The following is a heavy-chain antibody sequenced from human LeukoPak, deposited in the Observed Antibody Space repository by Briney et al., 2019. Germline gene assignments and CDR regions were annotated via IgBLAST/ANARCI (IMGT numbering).Heavy chain of an antibody. CDR2: IIPIFGTA. CDR1: GGTFSSYA. V-gene: IGHV1-69*13. Sequence: SVKVSCKASGGTFSSYAISWVRQAPGQGLEWMGGIIPIFGTANYAQKFQGRVTITADESTSTAYMELSSLRSEDTAVYYCARDIEVGQYDAFDIWGQGTMVTVSS. CDR3: ARDIEVGQYDAFDI. D-gene: IGHD3-10*01. J-gene: IGHJ3*02.